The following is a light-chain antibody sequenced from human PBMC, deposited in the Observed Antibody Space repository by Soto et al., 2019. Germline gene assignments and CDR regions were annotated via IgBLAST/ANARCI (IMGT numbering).Light chain of an antibody. J-gene: IGLJ7*01. V-gene: IGLV1-40*01. CDR1: SSNIGAGYE. CDR2: GDR. Sequence: QSVLTQPPSVSGAPGQRVTISCTGSSSNIGAGYEVHWYQQLPGTAPKLLIYGDRYRPSGVPDRFSGSKSGTSVSLAITGLQAEDEPDYHCQSYDSSLSGMVFGGGTQLTVL. CDR3: QSYDSSLSGMV.